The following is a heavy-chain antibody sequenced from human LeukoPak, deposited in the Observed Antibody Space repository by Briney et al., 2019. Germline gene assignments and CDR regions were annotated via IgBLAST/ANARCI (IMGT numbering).Heavy chain of an antibody. V-gene: IGHV3-30-3*01. J-gene: IGHJ4*02. CDR2: ISYDGSNK. CDR1: GFTFSSYA. D-gene: IGHD3-16*02. CDR3: ARDGGYDYVWGSYRESYYFDY. Sequence: PGGSLRLSCAASGFTFSSYAMHWVRQAPGKGLECVAVISYDGSNKYYADSVKGRFTISRDNSKNMLYLQMNSLRAEDTAVYYCARDGGYDYVWGSYRESYYFDYWGQGTLVTVSS.